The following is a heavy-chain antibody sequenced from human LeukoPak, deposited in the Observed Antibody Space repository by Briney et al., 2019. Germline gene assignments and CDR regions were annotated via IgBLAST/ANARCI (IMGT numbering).Heavy chain of an antibody. CDR3: ARDGGGTGSADY. J-gene: IGHJ4*02. CDR1: GGSIGSYY. D-gene: IGHD1-1*01. V-gene: IGHV4-59*01. Sequence: KSSETLSLTCAVSGGSIGSYYWSWIRQPPGKGLEWIGYIYYSGSTNYNPSLKSRVTISVDTSKNQFSLKLSSVTAADTAVYYCARDGGGTGSADYWGQGTLVTVSS. CDR2: IYYSGST.